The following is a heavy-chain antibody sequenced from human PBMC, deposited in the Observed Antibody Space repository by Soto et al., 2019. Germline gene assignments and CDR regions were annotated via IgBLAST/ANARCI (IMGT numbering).Heavy chain of an antibody. J-gene: IGHJ6*02. CDR1: GFTFSSYA. D-gene: IGHD2-2*02. Sequence: SGGSLRLSCAASGFTFSSYAMHWVRQAPGKGLEWVAVISYDGSNKYYADSVKGRFTISRDNSKNTLYLQMNSLRAEDTAVYYCAREREDIVVVPAAISGGMDVWGQGTTVTVSS. V-gene: IGHV3-30-3*01. CDR3: AREREDIVVVPAAISGGMDV. CDR2: ISYDGSNK.